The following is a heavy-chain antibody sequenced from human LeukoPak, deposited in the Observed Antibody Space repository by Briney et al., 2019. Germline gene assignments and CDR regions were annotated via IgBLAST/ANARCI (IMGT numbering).Heavy chain of an antibody. V-gene: IGHV4-39*02. CDR2: IYYRGST. Sequence: NPSETLSLTCTVSGGSISNNNYLWGCIRQPPGKGLEWIGSIYYRGSTYYNPSLKSRVTISVDTSKNQFSLKLSSVTAADTAVYYCARDPSGIAAADRFDPWGQGTLVTVSS. CDR3: ARDPSGIAAADRFDP. D-gene: IGHD6-13*01. J-gene: IGHJ5*02. CDR1: GGSISNNNYL.